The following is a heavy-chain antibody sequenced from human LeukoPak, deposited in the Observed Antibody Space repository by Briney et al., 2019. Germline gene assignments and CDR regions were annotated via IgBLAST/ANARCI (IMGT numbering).Heavy chain of an antibody. D-gene: IGHD3-10*02. J-gene: IGHJ4*02. CDR3: AQRRGLLFGETY. CDR2: ISWNSGSM. V-gene: IGHV3-9*01. CDR1: GFTFDDYA. Sequence: PGGSLRLSCAASGFTFDDYAMHWVRQAPGKGLEWVSGISWNSGSMGYADSVKGRFTISRDNAKNSLYLQMNSLRAEDTAVYYCAQRRGLLFGETYWGQGTLVTVSS.